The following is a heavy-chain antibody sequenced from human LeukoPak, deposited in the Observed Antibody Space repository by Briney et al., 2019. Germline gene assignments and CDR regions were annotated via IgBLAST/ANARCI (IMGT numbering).Heavy chain of an antibody. CDR2: IGWNSGSD. CDR3: ARHTTGGVYDY. CDR1: GFTFNDYA. Sequence: PGRSPRLSCAASGFTFNDYAMHWVRQGPGKGLEWVSGIGWNSGSDGYADSVKGRFTISRDNAKNSLYLQMNSLRAEDTALYYCARHTTGGVYDYWGQGTLVTVSS. J-gene: IGHJ4*02. V-gene: IGHV3-9*01. D-gene: IGHD1-14*01.